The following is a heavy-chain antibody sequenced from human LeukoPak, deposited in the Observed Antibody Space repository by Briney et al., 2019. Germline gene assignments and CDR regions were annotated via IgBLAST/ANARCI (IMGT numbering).Heavy chain of an antibody. CDR3: ATMSEGIAVALFDY. J-gene: IGHJ4*02. CDR1: GGSISSGDYY. CDR2: IYYSRST. V-gene: IGHV4-30-4*08. Sequence: ESGPGLVKPSQTLSLTCTVSGGSISSGDYYWSWIRQPPVKGLGWTGYIYYSRSTYYNPSLKSRFTISVDTSKNQFSLKLSSVTAADTAVYYCATMSEGIAVALFDYWGQGTLVTVSS. D-gene: IGHD6-19*01.